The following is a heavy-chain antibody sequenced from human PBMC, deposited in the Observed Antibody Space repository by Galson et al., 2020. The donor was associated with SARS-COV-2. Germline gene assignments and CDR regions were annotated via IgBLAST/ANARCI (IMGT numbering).Heavy chain of an antibody. D-gene: IGHD4-17*01. CDR2: ISMSGSTI. J-gene: IGHJ6*02. CDR1: GFTFSSYE. CDR3: ARRKPTVTTRYYYYGMDV. Sequence: TGGSLRLSCAASGFTFSSYEMNWVRQAPGKGLEWVSYISMSGSTIYYADSVKGRFTISRDNAKNSLYLQMNSLRAEDTAVYYCARRKPTVTTRYYYYGMDVWGQGTTVTVSS. V-gene: IGHV3-48*03.